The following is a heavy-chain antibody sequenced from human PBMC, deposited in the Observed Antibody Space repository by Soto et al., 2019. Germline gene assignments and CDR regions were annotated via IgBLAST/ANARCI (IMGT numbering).Heavy chain of an antibody. Sequence: QVQLVQSGAEVKKPGASVKVSCKASGYTFTSYDINWVRQATGQGLEWMGWMNPNSGNTGYAQKFQGRVTMTRNTSISTAYMELSSLRSEDTAVYHCARVLRFLEWLPPDGMDVWGQGTTVTVSS. J-gene: IGHJ6*02. CDR3: ARVLRFLEWLPPDGMDV. V-gene: IGHV1-8*01. CDR1: GYTFTSYD. CDR2: MNPNSGNT. D-gene: IGHD3-3*01.